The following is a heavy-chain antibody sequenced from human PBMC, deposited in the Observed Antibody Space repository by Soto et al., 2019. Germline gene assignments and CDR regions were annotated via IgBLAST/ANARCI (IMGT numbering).Heavy chain of an antibody. V-gene: IGHV1-69*01. CDR2: IIPTLGTA. CDR1: GGTFSNNA. J-gene: IGHJ6*02. Sequence: QVHLVQSGAEVKKPGSSVRVSCKASGGTFSNNAFSWVRQAPGQGLEWMGGIIPTLGTANYAQKFQGRVTITADESTRTAYLELCSLRSDDTAVYFCASQSYGSGLFYYYVMDVWGQVTTVTVSS. D-gene: IGHD3-10*01. CDR3: ASQSYGSGLFYYYVMDV.